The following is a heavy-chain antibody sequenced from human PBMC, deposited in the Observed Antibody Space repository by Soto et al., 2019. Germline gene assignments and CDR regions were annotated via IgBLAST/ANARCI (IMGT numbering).Heavy chain of an antibody. CDR3: ARGYGGNYNWFEP. CDR2: IYHSGST. CDR1: GGSISSGGYS. D-gene: IGHD4-17*01. V-gene: IGHV4-30-2*01. Sequence: TLSLTCAVSGGSISSGGYSWSWIRQPPGKGLEWIGYIYHSGSTYYTPSLKSRVTISVDRSKNQFSLKLSSVTAADTAVYYCARGYGGNYNWFEPWGQGTLVTVSS. J-gene: IGHJ5*02.